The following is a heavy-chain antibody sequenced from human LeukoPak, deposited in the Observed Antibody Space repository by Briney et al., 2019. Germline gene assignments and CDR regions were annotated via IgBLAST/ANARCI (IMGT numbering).Heavy chain of an antibody. V-gene: IGHV3-64*01. CDR3: ATLMGDKYPPNRCYIDV. CDR2: ISTDGSST. J-gene: IGHJ6*03. Sequence: GGSLRLSCAASGFTFSNYAMHWVRQAPGKGLEYVSAISTDGSSTYYASSVKGRFTISRDNSNNMLYLQMGSLGAEDMAVYYCATLMGDKYPPNRCYIDVWDKGTTVTVSS. CDR1: GFTFSNYA. D-gene: IGHD3-16*01.